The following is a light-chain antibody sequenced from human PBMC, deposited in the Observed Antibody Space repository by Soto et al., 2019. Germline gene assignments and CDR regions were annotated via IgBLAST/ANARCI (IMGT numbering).Light chain of an antibody. CDR1: QSVSGS. Sequence: EIVLTQSPATLSLSPGDRATLSCRASQSVSGSLAWYRHHPGQAPRLLIYDSSKRATGIPARFSGSGSGTHFPPTISSLEPEVLGVYYCQHLSNGPWVTFGGGTKGEIK. CDR2: DSS. CDR3: QHLSNGPWVT. V-gene: IGKV3-11*01. J-gene: IGKJ4*01.